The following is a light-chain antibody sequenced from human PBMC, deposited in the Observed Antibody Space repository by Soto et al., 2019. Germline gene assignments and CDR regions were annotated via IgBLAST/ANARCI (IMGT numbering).Light chain of an antibody. J-gene: IGKJ5*01. CDR1: QGISSY. CDR2: ASS. V-gene: IGKV1-9*01. CDR3: QQLNNFPVT. Sequence: DIQLTQSPSFLSASVGDRVTISCRASQGISSYLAWYQQTPGKAPKLLIYASSTLQSGVPSRFSGSGSGTEFTLTIGSLQPEDFATYYCQQLNNFPVTFGQGTRLEIK.